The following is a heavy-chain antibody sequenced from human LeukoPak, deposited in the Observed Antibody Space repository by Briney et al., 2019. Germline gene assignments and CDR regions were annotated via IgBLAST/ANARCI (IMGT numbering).Heavy chain of an antibody. Sequence: HPGGSLRLSCAASGFTFSDYYMSWIRQAPGKGLEWVSAISGSGGSTYYADSVKGRFTISRDNSKNTLYLQMNSLRAEDTAVYYCAKDRHYYDSSGYYGSFDYWGQGTPVTVSS. V-gene: IGHV3-23*01. D-gene: IGHD3-22*01. CDR2: ISGSGGST. CDR1: GFTFSDYY. J-gene: IGHJ4*02. CDR3: AKDRHYYDSSGYYGSFDY.